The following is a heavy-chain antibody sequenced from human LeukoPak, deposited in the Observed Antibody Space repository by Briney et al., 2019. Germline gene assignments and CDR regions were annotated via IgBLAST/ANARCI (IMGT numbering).Heavy chain of an antibody. CDR3: ARGWGLFDY. CDR1: GFTFSSYS. J-gene: IGHJ4*02. V-gene: IGHV3-48*04. CDR2: ISSTSGTI. D-gene: IGHD7-27*01. Sequence: GGSLRLSCAASGFTFSSYSMNWVRQAPGKGLEWISYISSTSGTIYYADSVKGRFTISADNAKNSLYLQMNSLRAEDTAVYYCARGWGLFDYWGQGTLVTVYS.